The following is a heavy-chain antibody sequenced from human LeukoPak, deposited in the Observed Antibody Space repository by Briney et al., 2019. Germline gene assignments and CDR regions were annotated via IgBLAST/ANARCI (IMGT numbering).Heavy chain of an antibody. V-gene: IGHV1-2*02. D-gene: IGHD3-22*01. CDR3: AKDLYYDNSGYYYGFWYFDL. CDR1: GYTFTGYY. Sequence: ASVKVSCKASGYTFTGYYMHWVRQAPGQGLEWMGWINPNSGGTNYAQKFKGGFTMTRDTSITTVYMELSSLRSDDTAVYYCAKDLYYDNSGYYYGFWYFDLWGRGTLVTVSS. CDR2: INPNSGGT. J-gene: IGHJ2*01.